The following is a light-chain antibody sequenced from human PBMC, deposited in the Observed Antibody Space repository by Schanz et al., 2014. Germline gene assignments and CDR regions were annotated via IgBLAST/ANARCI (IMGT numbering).Light chain of an antibody. CDR1: RSIGDW. Sequence: IQMTQSPSTLSASVGDRVTITCRASRSIGDWLAWYQHIPGKAPKLVIFGASTLESGVPSRFSGSGSGTDFSFTIASLQPDDVATYYCQQYNNYWGFGQGTKVEIK. J-gene: IGKJ1*01. V-gene: IGKV1-5*01. CDR3: QQYNNYWG. CDR2: GAS.